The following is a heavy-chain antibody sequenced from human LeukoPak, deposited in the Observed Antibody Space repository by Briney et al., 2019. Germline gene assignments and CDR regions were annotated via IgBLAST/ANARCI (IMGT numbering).Heavy chain of an antibody. D-gene: IGHD3-3*01. J-gene: IGHJ6*03. CDR3: ARAGLPSFGVYYYYMDV. Sequence: ASVKVSCKASGGTFSSYAISWARQAPGQGLEWMGGIIPIFGTANYAQKFQGRVTIIADESTSTVYMELSSLRSEDTAVYYCARAGLPSFGVYYYYMDVWGKGTTVTVSS. CDR1: GGTFSSYA. CDR2: IIPIFGTA. V-gene: IGHV1-69*13.